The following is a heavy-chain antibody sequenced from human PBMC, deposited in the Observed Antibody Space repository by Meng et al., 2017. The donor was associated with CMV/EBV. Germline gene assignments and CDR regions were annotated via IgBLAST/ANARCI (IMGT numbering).Heavy chain of an antibody. J-gene: IGHJ5*02. V-gene: IGHV3-30-3*01. CDR2: ISYDGSNK. D-gene: IGHD3-3*01. CDR1: GFA. Sequence: GFAMHWVRPAPGKGLEWVAVISYDGSNKYYADSVKGRFTISRDNSKNTLYLQMNSLRAEDTAVYYCAREYYDFWSGYYTGAVGWFDPWGQGTLVTVSS. CDR3: AREYYDFWSGYYTGAVGWFDP.